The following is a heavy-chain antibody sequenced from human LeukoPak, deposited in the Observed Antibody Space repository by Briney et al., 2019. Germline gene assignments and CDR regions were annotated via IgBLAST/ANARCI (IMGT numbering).Heavy chain of an antibody. CDR2: INPNSGGT. J-gene: IGHJ4*02. CDR3: ARGYRDAVAAPAPFDY. V-gene: IGHV1-2*02. Sequence: GASVKVSCKASGYTFTCYYMHWVRQAPGQGLEWMGWINPNSGGTNYAQKFQGRVTMTRDTSISTAYMELSRLRSDDTAVYYCARGYRDAVAAPAPFDYWGQGTLVTVSS. CDR1: GYTFTCYY. D-gene: IGHD6-19*01.